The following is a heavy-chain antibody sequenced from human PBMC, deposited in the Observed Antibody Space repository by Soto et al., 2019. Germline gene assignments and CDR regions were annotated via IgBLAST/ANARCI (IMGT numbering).Heavy chain of an antibody. CDR1: GFTFSNAW. CDR3: TQEHAIYGMDV. CDR2: IKSKTDGGTT. J-gene: IGHJ6*02. V-gene: IGHV3-15*01. Sequence: GGSLRLSCAASGFTFSNAWMSWVRQAPGKGLEWVGRIKSKTDGGTTDYAAPVKGRFTISRDDSKNTLYLQMNSLKTEDTAVYYCTQEHAIYGMDVWGQGTTVTVSS.